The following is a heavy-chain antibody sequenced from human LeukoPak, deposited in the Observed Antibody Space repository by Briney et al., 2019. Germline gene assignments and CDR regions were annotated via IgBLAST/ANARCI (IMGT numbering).Heavy chain of an antibody. V-gene: IGHV1-46*01. D-gene: IGHD4-23*01. Sequence: GASVKVSCEASGYTFTSYYMHWVRQAPGQGLEWMGIINPSGGSTSYAQKFQGRVTMTRDMSTSTVYMELSSLRSEDTAVYYCARDGAMTTVVTKRGNWFDPWGQGTLVTVSS. CDR3: ARDGAMTTVVTKRGNWFDP. CDR1: GYTFTSYY. CDR2: INPSGGST. J-gene: IGHJ5*02.